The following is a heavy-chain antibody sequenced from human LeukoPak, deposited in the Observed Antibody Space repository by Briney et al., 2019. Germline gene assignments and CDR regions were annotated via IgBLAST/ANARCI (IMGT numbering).Heavy chain of an antibody. CDR1: GGTFSSYA. CDR2: INPNSGGT. J-gene: IGHJ6*03. CDR3: ARDCSSTSCYHYYYMGV. V-gene: IGHV1-2*02. D-gene: IGHD2-2*01. Sequence: ASVKVSCKASGGTFSSYAISWVRQAPGQGLEWMGWINPNSGGTNYAQKFQGRVTMTRDTSISTAYMELSRLRSDDTAVYYCARDCSSTSCYHYYYMGVWGKGTTVTVSS.